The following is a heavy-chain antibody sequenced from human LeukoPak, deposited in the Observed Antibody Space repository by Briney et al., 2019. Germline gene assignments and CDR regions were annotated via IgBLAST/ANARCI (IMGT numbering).Heavy chain of an antibody. D-gene: IGHD5-12*01. J-gene: IGHJ4*02. CDR1: GGSISSYY. CDR3: ARGRDGYNS. CDR2: IYYSGST. V-gene: IGHV4-59*08. Sequence: SETLSLTCTVSGGSISSYYWSWIRQPAGKELEWIGYIYYSGSTNYNPSLKSRVTISVDTSKNQFSLKLSSVTAADTAVYYCARGRDGYNSWGQGTLVTVSS.